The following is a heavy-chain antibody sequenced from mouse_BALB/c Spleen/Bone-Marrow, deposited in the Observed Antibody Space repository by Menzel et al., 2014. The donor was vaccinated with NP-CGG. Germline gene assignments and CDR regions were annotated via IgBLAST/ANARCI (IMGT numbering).Heavy chain of an antibody. CDR3: ARSYDYDGNYAMDY. J-gene: IGHJ4*01. Sequence: VQLVESGPELVKPGASVRVSCKASGYTFTSYYTHWVKQRPGQGLEWIGWIYPGNVNTKYNEKFKGKATLTADKSSSTAYMQVSSLTSEDSAVYFCARSYDYDGNYAMDYWGQGTSVTVSS. V-gene: IGHV1S56*01. D-gene: IGHD2-4*01. CDR1: GYTFTSYY. CDR2: IYPGNVNT.